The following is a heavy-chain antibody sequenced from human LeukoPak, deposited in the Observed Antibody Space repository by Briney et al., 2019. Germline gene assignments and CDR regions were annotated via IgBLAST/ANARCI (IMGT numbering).Heavy chain of an antibody. J-gene: IGHJ4*02. CDR3: ARHPRNYYDSSGSSNVPADY. Sequence: ESLKISCKGSGYDFPRHWIGWVRQMAGRGLEWMGTIYPGDANIDIGYSPSFQGQVTISADKSISTAYLQWSSLRASDTAMYYCARHPRNYYDSSGSSNVPADYWGQGTLVTVSS. V-gene: IGHV5-51*01. CDR2: IYPGDANIDI. CDR1: GYDFPRHW. D-gene: IGHD3-22*01.